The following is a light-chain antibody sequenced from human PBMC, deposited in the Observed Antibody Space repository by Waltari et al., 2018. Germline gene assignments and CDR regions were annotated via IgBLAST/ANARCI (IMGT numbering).Light chain of an antibody. CDR3: QQANRFPLT. J-gene: IGKJ4*01. V-gene: IGKV1-12*01. CDR1: QGINSC. Sequence: DIPITQSPSSVSASVGDKLTITCRASQGINSCLAWYQQKPGKAPKLLIYDASSLQTGVPSRFSGSESGTDFTLTISSLQPEDFATYYCQQANRFPLTFGGGTKVEIK. CDR2: DAS.